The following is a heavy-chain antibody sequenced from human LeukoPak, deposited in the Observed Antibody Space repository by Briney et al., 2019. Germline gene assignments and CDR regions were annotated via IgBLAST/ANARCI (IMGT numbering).Heavy chain of an antibody. CDR1: GFTVSSNY. Sequence: GGSLRLSCAASGFTVSSNYMSWVRQAPGKGLEWVSTIRYDGSTEYYADSVRGRFTISRDNSGNTLFLQMNSLGAEDTAVYYCVRDTITYDIFTGSPDYWXQGTLVIVSS. V-gene: IGHV3-33*08. CDR2: IRYDGSTE. J-gene: IGHJ4*02. D-gene: IGHD3-9*01. CDR3: VRDTITYDIFTGSPDY.